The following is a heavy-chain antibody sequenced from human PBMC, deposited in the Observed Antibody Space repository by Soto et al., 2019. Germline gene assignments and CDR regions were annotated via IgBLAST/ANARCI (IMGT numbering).Heavy chain of an antibody. CDR1: GYTSTSYY. CDR3: AGDLVEGNDILTGDRPGGMDV. V-gene: IGHV1-46*01. D-gene: IGHD3-9*01. Sequence: PSVKVSCKAAGYTSTSYYMHGVRQAPGQGLGWMGIINTSGGSTSYAQKIKGRVTMTRDTSTSTVYMELSSLRSEDTAVYYCAGDLVEGNDILTGDRPGGMDVWGQGTTVTVSS. J-gene: IGHJ6*02. CDR2: INTSGGST.